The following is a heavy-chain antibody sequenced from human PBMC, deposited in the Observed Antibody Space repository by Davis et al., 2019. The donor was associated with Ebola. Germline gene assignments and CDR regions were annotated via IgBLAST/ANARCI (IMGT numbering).Heavy chain of an antibody. CDR1: GGSFSGYY. V-gene: IGHV4-34*01. CDR3: ARWRYYGSGSHSRFDY. J-gene: IGHJ4*02. CDR2: INHSGST. Sequence: GSLRLSCAVYGGSFSGYYWSWIRQPPGKGLEWIGEINHSGSTNYNPSLKSRVTISVDTSKNQFSLKLSSVTAADTAVYYCARWRYYGSGSHSRFDYWGQGTLVIVSS. D-gene: IGHD3-10*01.